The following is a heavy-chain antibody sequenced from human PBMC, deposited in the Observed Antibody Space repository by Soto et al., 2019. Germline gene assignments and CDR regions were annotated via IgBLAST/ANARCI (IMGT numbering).Heavy chain of an antibody. Sequence: ASVKVSCKASGYTFTSYAMHWVRQAPGQRLEWMGWINAGNGNTKYSQKFQGRVTITRDTSASTAYMELSSLRSEDTAVYYRASRRSLRFLEWLPPDVWGQGTTVTVSS. CDR3: ASRRSLRFLEWLPPDV. D-gene: IGHD3-3*01. CDR1: GYTFTSYA. CDR2: INAGNGNT. J-gene: IGHJ6*02. V-gene: IGHV1-3*01.